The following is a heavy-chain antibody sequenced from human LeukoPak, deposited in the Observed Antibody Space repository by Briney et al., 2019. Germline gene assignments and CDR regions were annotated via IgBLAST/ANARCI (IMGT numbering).Heavy chain of an antibody. CDR3: ARDSRGYPY. CDR2: INQDGSEK. CDR1: GLTLSNYW. J-gene: IGHJ4*02. Sequence: PGGSLRLSCAASGLTLSNYWMTWVRQAPGKGLEWVANINQDGSEKNYVGSVKGRFTISRDNAKNSLYLEMNSLRAEDMGVYYCARDSRGYPYWGQGTLVTVSS. D-gene: IGHD3-22*01. V-gene: IGHV3-7*05.